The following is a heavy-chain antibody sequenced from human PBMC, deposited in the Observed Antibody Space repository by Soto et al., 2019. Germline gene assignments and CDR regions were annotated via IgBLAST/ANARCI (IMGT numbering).Heavy chain of an antibody. CDR1: GGTFSSYA. Sequence: GASVKVSCKASGGTFSSYAISWVRQAPGQGLEWMGGIIPIFGTANYAQKFQGRVTITADESTSTAYMELSSLRSEDTAVYYCASAREAVNQENWFDPWGQGTLVTVSS. V-gene: IGHV1-69*13. CDR3: ASAREAVNQENWFDP. D-gene: IGHD6-19*01. J-gene: IGHJ5*02. CDR2: IIPIFGTA.